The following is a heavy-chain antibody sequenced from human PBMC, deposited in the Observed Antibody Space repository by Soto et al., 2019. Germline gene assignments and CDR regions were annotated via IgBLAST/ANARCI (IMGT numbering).Heavy chain of an antibody. CDR2: IYHSGST. J-gene: IGHJ4*02. CDR3: ARGFEPVDY. D-gene: IGHD3-9*01. Sequence: SETLSLTCAVSGGSISSGGYSWSWIRQPPGKGLEWIGYIYHSGSTYYNPSLKSRVTISVDRSKNQFSLKLSSVTAADTAVYYCARGFEPVDYWDQGTLVTVSS. V-gene: IGHV4-30-2*01. CDR1: GGSISSGGYS.